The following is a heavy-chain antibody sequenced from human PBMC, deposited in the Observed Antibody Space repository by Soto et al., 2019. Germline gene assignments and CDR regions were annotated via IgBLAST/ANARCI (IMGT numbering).Heavy chain of an antibody. D-gene: IGHD1-1*01. Sequence: PGGSLRLSCAASGFTFSSSAMSWVRQAPGKGLEWVSAISGSGGRIYYADSVKGRFTISRDNSKNTLYLQLNSLRAEDTAVYYCAKVQGWLQLYYLDSWGQGTLVTVSS. CDR2: ISGSGGRI. V-gene: IGHV3-23*01. J-gene: IGHJ4*02. CDR1: GFTFSSSA. CDR3: AKVQGWLQLYYLDS.